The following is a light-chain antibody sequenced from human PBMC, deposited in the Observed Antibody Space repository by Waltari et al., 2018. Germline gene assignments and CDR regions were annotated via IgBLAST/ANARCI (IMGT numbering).Light chain of an antibody. J-gene: IGKJ4*01. Sequence: EIVLTQSPATLSLSPGERATLSCRPSQSIASSLAWYQQRPGQAPRLLIYDAFTRDPGIPARFSGSGSGTDFTLTISSLEPEDFAVYYCQQRSNWPPTFGGGSKVEI. CDR3: QQRSNWPPT. V-gene: IGKV3-11*01. CDR2: DAF. CDR1: QSIASS.